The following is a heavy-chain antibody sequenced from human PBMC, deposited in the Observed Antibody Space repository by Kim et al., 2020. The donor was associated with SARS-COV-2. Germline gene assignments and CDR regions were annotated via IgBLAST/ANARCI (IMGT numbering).Heavy chain of an antibody. V-gene: IGHV1-69*13. J-gene: IGHJ6*02. Sequence: SVKVSCKASGGTFSSYAISWVRQAPGQGLEWMGGIIPIFGTANYAQKFQGRVTITADETTSTAYMELSSLRSEDTAVYYRASNSGYKRQQLVTGYYYGMDVWGQGTTVTVSS. D-gene: IGHD6-13*01. CDR2: IIPIFGTA. CDR3: ASNSGYKRQQLVTGYYYGMDV. CDR1: GGTFSSYA.